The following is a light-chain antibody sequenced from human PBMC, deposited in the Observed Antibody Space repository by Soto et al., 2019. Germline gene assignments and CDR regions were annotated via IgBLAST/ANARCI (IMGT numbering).Light chain of an antibody. CDR1: QNIRGF. CDR2: GTS. V-gene: IGKV1-39*01. Sequence: DIVMTQSPFALSASVGDRVTITCRASQNIRGFLHWYQQKPGKAPKLLIYGTSNLESGVPSRFGGSGSGTDFTLTISGLLLEDFATYYCQQSFSNYFTFGGGTKVEI. CDR3: QQSFSNYFT. J-gene: IGKJ4*01.